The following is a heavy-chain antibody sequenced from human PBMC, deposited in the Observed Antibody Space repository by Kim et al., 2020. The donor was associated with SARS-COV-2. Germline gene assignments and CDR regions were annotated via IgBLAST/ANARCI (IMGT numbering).Heavy chain of an antibody. Sequence: ASVKVSCKASGYTFTSNHMHWVRQAPGQGLEWMAMIIPSGDITHYAQTFQGRLTLTTDTSTSTVYMELSSLRSEDTAVYFCVRDLSGAWTFDYWGQGTLVTVSS. CDR2: IIPSGDIT. CDR1: GYTFTSNH. J-gene: IGHJ4*02. D-gene: IGHD2-21*02. CDR3: VRDLSGAWTFDY. V-gene: IGHV1-46*01.